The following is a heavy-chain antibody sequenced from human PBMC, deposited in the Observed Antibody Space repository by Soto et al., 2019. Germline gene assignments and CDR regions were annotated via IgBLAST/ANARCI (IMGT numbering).Heavy chain of an antibody. D-gene: IGHD5-18*01. CDR1: GGTFSSYA. J-gene: IGHJ3*02. CDR3: ARLWIQLWLRTHDAFDI. Sequence: ASVKVSCKASGGTFSSYAISWVRQAPGQGLEWMGGIIPIFGTANYAQKFQGRVTITADESTSTAYMELSSLRSEDTAVYYCARLWIQLWLRTHDAFDIWGQGTMVTVSS. CDR2: IIPIFGTA. V-gene: IGHV1-69*13.